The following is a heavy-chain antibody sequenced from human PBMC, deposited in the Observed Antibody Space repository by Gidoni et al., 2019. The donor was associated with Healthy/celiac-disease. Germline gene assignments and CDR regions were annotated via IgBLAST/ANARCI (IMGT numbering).Heavy chain of an antibody. CDR3: AKGGGDTMIVA. CDR1: GSTLSSYA. V-gene: IGHV3-23*01. CDR2: ISGSGGST. Sequence: EVQLLESGGGLVQPGGSLRLSCAASGSTLSSYAISWVRQAPGKGLEWVSAISGSGGSTYYADSVKGRFTISRDNSKNTLYLQMNSLRAEDTAVYYCAKGGGDTMIVAWGQGTLVTVSS. D-gene: IGHD3-22*01. J-gene: IGHJ4*02.